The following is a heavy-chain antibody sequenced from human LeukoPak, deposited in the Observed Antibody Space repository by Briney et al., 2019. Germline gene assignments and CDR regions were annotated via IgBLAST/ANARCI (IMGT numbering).Heavy chain of an antibody. J-gene: IGHJ4*02. V-gene: IGHV3-23*01. D-gene: IGHD3-3*01. CDR3: AKERPTTDDFWSDYYTGGLFDY. Sequence: GGSLGLSCAASGFTFSSYAMSWVRQAPGKGLEWVSAISGSGGSTYYADSVKGRFTISRDNSKNTLYLQMNSLRAEDTAVYYCAKERPTTDDFWSDYYTGGLFDYWGQGTLVTVSS. CDR1: GFTFSSYA. CDR2: ISGSGGST.